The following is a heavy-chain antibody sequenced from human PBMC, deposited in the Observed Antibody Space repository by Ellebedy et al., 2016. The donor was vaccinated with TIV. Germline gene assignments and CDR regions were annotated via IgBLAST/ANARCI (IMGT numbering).Heavy chain of an antibody. Sequence: SETLSLTCAVYGGSFSGYYWSWIRQPPGKGLEWIGEINHSGSTNYNPSLKSRVTISVDTSKNQLSLKLTSVTAADTAVYFCARRKRRAVTTYYFDYWGQGTLVTVSS. V-gene: IGHV4-34*01. CDR3: ARRKRRAVTTYYFDY. CDR1: GGSFSGYY. CDR2: INHSGST. D-gene: IGHD4-17*01. J-gene: IGHJ4*02.